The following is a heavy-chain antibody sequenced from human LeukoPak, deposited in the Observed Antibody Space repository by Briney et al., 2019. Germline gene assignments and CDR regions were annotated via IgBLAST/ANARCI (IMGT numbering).Heavy chain of an antibody. Sequence: ASVKVSCKASGYTFTTYYIHWVRQAPGQRLGWMGIIDPSVDSTTYAQKFQGRISVTRDTPTSTVYMELRSLRSEDTGVYYCARESGGYPFDYWGQGTPVTVSS. D-gene: IGHD5-12*01. CDR1: GYTFTTYY. J-gene: IGHJ4*02. CDR2: IDPSVDST. V-gene: IGHV1-46*01. CDR3: ARESGGYPFDY.